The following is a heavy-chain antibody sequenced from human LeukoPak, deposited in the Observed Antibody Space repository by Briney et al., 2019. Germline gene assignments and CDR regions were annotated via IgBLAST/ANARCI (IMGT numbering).Heavy chain of an antibody. J-gene: IGHJ4*02. Sequence: GGSLRLSCAASGFTFSSYAMSWVRQAPGKGLEWVSAISGSGGSTYYADSVKGRFTISRDNSKNTLYLQMNSLRAEDTAVYYCARATYDSSGYYRYYFDYWGQGTLATVSS. CDR1: GFTFSSYA. CDR2: ISGSGGST. D-gene: IGHD3-22*01. CDR3: ARATYDSSGYYRYYFDY. V-gene: IGHV3-23*01.